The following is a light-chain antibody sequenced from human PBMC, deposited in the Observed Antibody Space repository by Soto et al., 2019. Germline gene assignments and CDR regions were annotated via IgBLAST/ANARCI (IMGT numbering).Light chain of an antibody. CDR2: WAS. V-gene: IGKV4-1*01. CDR3: QQHYSTPET. Sequence: DIVMTQSPDSLAVSLGERATINCRSSLSLLYGPHNKNFLAWYQQRPGQPPRLLIKWASARESGVPDRFSGSGSGTDFTLTITSLQAEDVAVYYCQQHYSTPETFGQGTKVDIK. CDR1: LSLLYGPHNKNF. J-gene: IGKJ1*01.